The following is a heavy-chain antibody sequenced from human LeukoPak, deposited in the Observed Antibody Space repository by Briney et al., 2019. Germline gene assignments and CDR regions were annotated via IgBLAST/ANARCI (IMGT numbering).Heavy chain of an antibody. J-gene: IGHJ4*02. V-gene: IGHV4-39*07. CDR2: IYYSGST. CDR3: ARVGGKYYYDSSGYYYFDY. Sequence: SETLSLTCTVSGGSISSSSYYWGWIRQPPGKGLEWIGSIYYSGSTYYNPSLKSRVTISVDTSKNQFSLKLSSVTAADTAVYYCARVGGKYYYDSSGYYYFDYWGQGTLVTVSS. CDR1: GGSISSSSYY. D-gene: IGHD3-22*01.